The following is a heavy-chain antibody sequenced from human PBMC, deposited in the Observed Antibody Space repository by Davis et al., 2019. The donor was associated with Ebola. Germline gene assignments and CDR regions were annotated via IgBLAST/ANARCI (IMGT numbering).Heavy chain of an antibody. Sequence: GESLKISCAASGFTFSSYAMHWVRQAPGKGLEWVAVISYDGSNKYYADSVKGRFTISRDNSKNTLYLQMNSLRAEDTAVYYCARDLGITIFGVVGNYYYGMDVWGQGTTVTVSS. CDR1: GFTFSSYA. J-gene: IGHJ6*02. CDR2: ISYDGSNK. D-gene: IGHD3-3*01. V-gene: IGHV3-30-3*01. CDR3: ARDLGITIFGVVGNYYYGMDV.